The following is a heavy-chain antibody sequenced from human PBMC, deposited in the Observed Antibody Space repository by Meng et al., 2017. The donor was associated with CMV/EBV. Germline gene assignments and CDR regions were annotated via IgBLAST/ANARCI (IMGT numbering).Heavy chain of an antibody. V-gene: IGHV3-30-3*01. CDR1: GFTLSSYA. CDR3: ARNGYSSSWYGPGYYYYYYGMDV. D-gene: IGHD6-13*01. CDR2: ISYDGSNK. Sequence: GGSLRLSCVVSGFTLSSYAMHWVRQAPGKGLEWVAVISYDGSNKYYADSVKGRFTISRDNSKNTLYLQMNSLRAEDTAVYYCARNGYSSSWYGPGYYYYYYGMDVWGQGTTVTVSS. J-gene: IGHJ6*02.